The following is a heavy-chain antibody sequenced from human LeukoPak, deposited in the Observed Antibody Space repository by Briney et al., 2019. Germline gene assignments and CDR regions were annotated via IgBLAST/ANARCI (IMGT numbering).Heavy chain of an antibody. J-gene: IGHJ4*02. CDR3: AKDAAAGTSYFDY. D-gene: IGHD6-13*01. Sequence: GGSLRLSCAASGFTFSSYGMHWVRQAPGKGLEWVAVKSYDGSNKYYADSVKGRFTISRDNSKNTLYLQMNTLRAEDTAVYYCAKDAAAGTSYFDYWGQGTLVTVSS. V-gene: IGHV3-30*18. CDR2: KSYDGSNK. CDR1: GFTFSSYG.